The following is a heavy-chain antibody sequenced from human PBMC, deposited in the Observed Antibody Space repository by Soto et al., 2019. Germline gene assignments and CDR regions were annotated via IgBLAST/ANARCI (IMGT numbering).Heavy chain of an antibody. J-gene: IGHJ5*02. CDR2: ISSSSSYT. CDR3: ARDPSSWYIWFDP. Sequence: GGSLRLSCAASGFTFSDYYMSWIRQAPGKGLEWVSYISSSSSYTNYADSVKGRFTISRDNAKNSLYLQMNSLRAEDTAVYYCARDPSSWYIWFDPWGQGTLVTVSS. CDR1: GFTFSDYY. V-gene: IGHV3-11*05. D-gene: IGHD6-13*01.